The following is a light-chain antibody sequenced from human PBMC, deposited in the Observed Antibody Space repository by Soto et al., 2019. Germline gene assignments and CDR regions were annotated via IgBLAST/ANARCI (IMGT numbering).Light chain of an antibody. CDR2: ATS. CDR1: QTISSW. CDR3: QQYKSFSLT. V-gene: IGKV1-5*03. Sequence: DIQMTQSPSTLSASVGDRVTITCRASQTISSWLAWYQQKPGKAPKLLIYATSNLESGVPSRFSGSGSGTEFSLTISSLQPDDFASSYCQQYKSFSLTFGGGTRVEVK. J-gene: IGKJ4*01.